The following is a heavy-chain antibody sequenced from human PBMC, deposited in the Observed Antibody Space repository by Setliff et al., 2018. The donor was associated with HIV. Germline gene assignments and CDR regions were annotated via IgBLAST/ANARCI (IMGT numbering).Heavy chain of an antibody. CDR1: GYTFTSYG. D-gene: IGHD4-17*01. CDR2: IIPILGIA. V-gene: IGHV1-69*10. CDR3: ARTGLYGDYRFDY. J-gene: IGHJ4*02. Sequence: SVKVSCKASGYTFTSYGISWVRQAPGQGLEWMGGIIPILGIANYAQKFQGRVTITTDESTSTAYMELSSLRSEDTAVYYCARTGLYGDYRFDYWGQGTLVTVSS.